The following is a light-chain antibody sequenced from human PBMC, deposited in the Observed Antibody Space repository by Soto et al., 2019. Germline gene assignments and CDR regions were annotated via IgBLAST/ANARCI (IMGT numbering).Light chain of an antibody. CDR2: GAS. J-gene: IGKJ1*01. CDR3: QQYGSSPQT. Sequence: DIRMTQSPSSLSASVGDRVTTACRASLTIGDSLSWFQQKVGKPPTLLIYGASALQSGVPARFSGSGSGTDFTLTISRLEPEDFAVYYCQQYGSSPQTFGQGTKVDVK. CDR1: LTIGDS. V-gene: IGKV1-16*01.